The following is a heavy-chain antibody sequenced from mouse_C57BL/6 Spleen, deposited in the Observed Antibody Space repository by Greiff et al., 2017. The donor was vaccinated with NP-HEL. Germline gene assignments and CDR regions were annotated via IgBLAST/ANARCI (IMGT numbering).Heavy chain of an antibody. CDR2: IYPGGGYT. D-gene: IGHD2-2*01. CDR3: ARGGGYYNAMDY. Sequence: VQLQESGAELVRPGTSVKMSCKASGYTFTNYWIGWAKQRPGHGLEWIGDIYPGGGYTNYNEKFKGKATLTADKSSSTAYMQFSSLTSEDSAIYYCARGGGYYNAMDYWGQGTSVTVSS. J-gene: IGHJ4*01. CDR1: GYTFTNYW. V-gene: IGHV1-63*01.